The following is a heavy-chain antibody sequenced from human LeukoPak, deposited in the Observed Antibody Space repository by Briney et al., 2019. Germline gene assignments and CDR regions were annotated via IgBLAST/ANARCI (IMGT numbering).Heavy chain of an antibody. D-gene: IGHD3-10*01. CDR1: GGSISSHY. V-gene: IGHV4-59*11. CDR3: ARQGGSGSYYE. CDR2: IYYSGST. Sequence: PSETLCLTCTVSGGSISSHYWSWIRQPPGKGLEWIGYIYYSGSTNYNPSLKSRVTISVDTSKNQFSLKLNSVTAADTAVYYCARQGGSGSYYEWGQGTLVSVAS. J-gene: IGHJ4*02.